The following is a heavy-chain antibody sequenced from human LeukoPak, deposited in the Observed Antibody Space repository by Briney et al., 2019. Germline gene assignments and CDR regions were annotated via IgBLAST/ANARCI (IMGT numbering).Heavy chain of an antibody. J-gene: IGHJ6*03. CDR3: ARVRGRDYYYCYMDV. Sequence: SETLSLTCTVSGGSFSSGGYYWGWIRQHPGKGLEWIGYIYYSGSTYYNPSLKSRVTISVDTSKNQFSLKLSSVTAADTAVYYCARVRGRDYYYCYMDVWGKGTTVTVSS. V-gene: IGHV4-31*03. CDR1: GGSFSSGGYY. CDR2: IYYSGST.